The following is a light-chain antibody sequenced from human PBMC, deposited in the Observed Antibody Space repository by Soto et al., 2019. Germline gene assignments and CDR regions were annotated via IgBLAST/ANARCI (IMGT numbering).Light chain of an antibody. CDR3: QSYDRSLSSPI. Sequence: QSVLTQPPSASGTPGQRITISCSGSSSNIGSHSVNWYQQLPGTAPKLLIYRSSQRPSGVPDRFSGSKSGTSASLAISGLQSGDEADYYCQSYDRSLSSPIFGGGTKVTVL. J-gene: IGLJ2*01. CDR2: RSS. CDR1: SSNIGSHS. V-gene: IGLV1-44*01.